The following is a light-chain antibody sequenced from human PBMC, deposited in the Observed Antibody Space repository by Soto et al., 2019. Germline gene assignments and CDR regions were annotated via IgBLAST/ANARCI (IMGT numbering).Light chain of an antibody. CDR2: VAS. CDR3: QQHNAWPLT. J-gene: IGKJ4*01. Sequence: EIVLTQSPATLSVSPGERATLTCRASQTVGTSLAWYQQKPGQAPRLLIYVASTRATGVPSSFSGSGSGTEFALPISSLQSEDFAVYYCQQHNAWPLTFGGGTKVEIK. V-gene: IGKV3-15*01. CDR1: QTVGTS.